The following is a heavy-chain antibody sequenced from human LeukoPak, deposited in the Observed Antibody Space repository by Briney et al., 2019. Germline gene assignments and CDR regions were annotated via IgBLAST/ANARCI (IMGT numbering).Heavy chain of an antibody. J-gene: IGHJ3*02. V-gene: IGHV4-34*01. Sequence: PSETLSLTCAVSGGSFSGYYWSWIRQPPGKGLEWIGEINHSGSTYYNPSLKSRVTISVDTSKKQFSLKLSSVTAADTAVYYCARDPGYYGSGTRGAFDIWGQGTMVTVSS. D-gene: IGHD3-10*01. CDR2: INHSGST. CDR3: ARDPGYYGSGTRGAFDI. CDR1: GGSFSGYY.